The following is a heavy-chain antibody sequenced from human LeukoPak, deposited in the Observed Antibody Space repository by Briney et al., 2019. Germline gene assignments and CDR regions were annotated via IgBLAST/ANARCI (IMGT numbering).Heavy chain of an antibody. CDR2: ISSSGSTI. D-gene: IGHD6-19*01. CDR1: GFTFSDYY. Sequence: GGSLRLSCAASGFTFSDYYMSWIRQAPGKGLEWVSYISSSGSTIYYADSVKGRFTISRDNAKNSLYLQMNSLSAEDTAVYYCARDARSPRRYSSGFYYYYYMDVWGKGTTVTVSS. CDR3: ARDARSPRRYSSGFYYYYYMDV. J-gene: IGHJ6*03. V-gene: IGHV3-11*01.